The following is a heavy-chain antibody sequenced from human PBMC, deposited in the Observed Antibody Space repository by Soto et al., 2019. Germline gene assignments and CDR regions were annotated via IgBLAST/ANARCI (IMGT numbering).Heavy chain of an antibody. CDR3: ARVPVAVAATEDYYGLDV. CDR2: INTDGLS. V-gene: IGHV4-4*07. J-gene: IGHJ6*02. D-gene: IGHD2-15*01. CDR1: GVSITSYY. Sequence: QVHLEESGPGLVRPSETLSLTCSVSGVSITSYYWSWIRQSAGGGLEWMGRINTDGLSTYSPSFKRRLTMSLDTSTNQVSLRLISVTAADTAVYFCARVPVAVAATEDYYGLDVWGQGTTVTVSS.